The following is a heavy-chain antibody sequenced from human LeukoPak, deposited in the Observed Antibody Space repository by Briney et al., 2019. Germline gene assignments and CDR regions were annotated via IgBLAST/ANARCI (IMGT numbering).Heavy chain of an antibody. J-gene: IGHJ4*02. D-gene: IGHD2-15*01. CDR2: INHSGST. V-gene: IGHV4-34*01. CDR1: GGSFSGYY. Sequence: SETLSLTCAVYGGSFSGYYWSWIRQPPGKGLEWIGEINHSGSTNYNPSLKSRVTISVDTSKNQFSLKLSSVTAADTAVYYCARGKRVRRIVVVGYYFDYWGGETLLTASS. CDR3: ARGKRVRRIVVVGYYFDY.